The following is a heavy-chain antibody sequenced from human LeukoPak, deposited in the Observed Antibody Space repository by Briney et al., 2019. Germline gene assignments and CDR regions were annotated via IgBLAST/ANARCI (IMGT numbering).Heavy chain of an antibody. CDR1: GDSIGRGSHY. D-gene: IGHD5-18*01. J-gene: IGHJ4*02. CDR2: IFNTGST. CDR3: ARDICGYNYGCFDS. V-gene: IGHV4-61*02. Sequence: SQTLSLTCAVSGDSIGRGSHYWGWIRQPAGKAPEWIGRIFNTGSTSYNPSLKSRVTISVDTSKNQFSLNLRSVTAADTAVYYCARDICGYNYGCFDSWGQGTLVTVSS.